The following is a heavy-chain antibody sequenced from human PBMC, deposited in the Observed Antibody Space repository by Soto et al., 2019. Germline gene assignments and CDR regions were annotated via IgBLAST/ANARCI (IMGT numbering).Heavy chain of an antibody. Sequence: GGSLRLSCAASGFTFSSYAMSWVRQAPGKGLEWVSAISGSGGSTYYADSVKGRFTISRDNSKNTLYLQMNSLRAEDTAVYYCARDRRDIVVVVASAKYYYYGMDVWGQGTTVTVSS. D-gene: IGHD2-15*01. CDR3: ARDRRDIVVVVASAKYYYYGMDV. CDR2: ISGSGGST. CDR1: GFTFSSYA. J-gene: IGHJ6*02. V-gene: IGHV3-23*01.